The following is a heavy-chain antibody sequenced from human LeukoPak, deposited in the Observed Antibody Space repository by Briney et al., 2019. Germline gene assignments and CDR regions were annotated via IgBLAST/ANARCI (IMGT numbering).Heavy chain of an antibody. Sequence: GGSLRLSCAASGFTVITNDMTWVRQAQGKGLDWVSVLYSDGNTQYADSVQGRFTISRDNSKNTLYLEMNSLSPDDTAVYYCARGVEPLAANTLAYWGQGTLVTVSS. CDR1: GFTVITND. J-gene: IGHJ4*02. CDR2: LYSDGNT. CDR3: ARGVEPLAANTLAY. V-gene: IGHV3-53*01. D-gene: IGHD1-14*01.